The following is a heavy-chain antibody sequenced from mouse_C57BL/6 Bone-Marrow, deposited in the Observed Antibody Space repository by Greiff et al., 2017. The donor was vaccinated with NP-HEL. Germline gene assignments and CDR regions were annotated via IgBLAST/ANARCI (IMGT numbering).Heavy chain of an antibody. V-gene: IGHV1-76*01. CDR2: VYPGSGNT. Sequence: QVQLQQSGAELVRPGASVKLSCKASGYTFTDYYINWVKQRPGQGLEWIARVYPGSGNTYYNEKFKGKATLTAEKSSSTAYMQLSSLTSEDSAVYVCARGGWLLLFAYWGQGTLVTVSA. J-gene: IGHJ3*01. CDR1: GYTFTDYY. CDR3: ARGGWLLLFAY. D-gene: IGHD2-3*01.